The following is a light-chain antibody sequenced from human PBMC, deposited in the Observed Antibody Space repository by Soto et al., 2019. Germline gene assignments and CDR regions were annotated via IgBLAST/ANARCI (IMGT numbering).Light chain of an antibody. V-gene: IGKV1-5*01. CDR3: HQDYGYPYT. CDR2: DAY. CDR1: PNINTW. J-gene: IGKJ2*01. Sequence: DIQMTQSPSTLSASIGDRITLPCRASPNINTWLAWYQQKPGRAPKVLIYDAYSLESVFPSRISVSRSGTEFILTIISLQLDDFATYYSHQDYGYPYTFGQGTKLEI.